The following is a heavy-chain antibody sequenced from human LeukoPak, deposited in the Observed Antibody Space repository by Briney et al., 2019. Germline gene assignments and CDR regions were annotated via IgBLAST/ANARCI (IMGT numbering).Heavy chain of an antibody. CDR3: AKEETYYYDSSGYTLDY. D-gene: IGHD3-22*01. CDR1: GFTFSSYA. V-gene: IGHV3-23*01. Sequence: PGGSLRLSCAASGFTFSSYAMSWVRQAPGKGLEWVSAISGSGGSTYYADSVKGRFTISRDNSKNTLYLQMNSLRAEDTAVYYCAKEETYYYDSSGYTLDYWGQGTLVTVSS. J-gene: IGHJ4*02. CDR2: ISGSGGST.